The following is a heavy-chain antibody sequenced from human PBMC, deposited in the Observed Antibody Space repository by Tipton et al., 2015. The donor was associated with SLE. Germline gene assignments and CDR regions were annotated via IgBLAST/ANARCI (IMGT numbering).Heavy chain of an antibody. CDR2: IYYSGST. Sequence: LTCTASGGSISSHYWSWIRQPPGKGLEWIGYIYYSGSTNYNPSLKSRVTISVDTSKNQFSLKLSSVTAADTAVYYCARGDCSSTSCLDYWGQGTLVTVSS. V-gene: IGHV4-59*11. J-gene: IGHJ4*02. CDR1: GGSISSHY. D-gene: IGHD2-2*01. CDR3: ARGDCSSTSCLDY.